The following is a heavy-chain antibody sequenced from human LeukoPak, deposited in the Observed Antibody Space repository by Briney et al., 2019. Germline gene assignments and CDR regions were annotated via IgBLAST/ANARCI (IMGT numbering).Heavy chain of an antibody. D-gene: IGHD3-22*01. Sequence: GGSLRLSCAASGFTFSDYILDWVRQAPGKGLEWVGRIRRKGQGYTTEYAASVKGRFTISRDDSQSSLYLHMNSLQTEDTAVYHCSRGGKEGDNSGSDIWGQGTMVTVAS. CDR3: SRGGKEGDNSGSDI. J-gene: IGHJ3*02. CDR1: GFTFSDYI. V-gene: IGHV3-72*01. CDR2: IRRKGQGYTT.